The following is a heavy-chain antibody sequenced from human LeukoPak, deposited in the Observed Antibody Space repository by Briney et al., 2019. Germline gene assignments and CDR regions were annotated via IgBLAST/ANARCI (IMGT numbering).Heavy chain of an antibody. CDR1: GGSFSGYY. V-gene: IGHV4-34*01. CDR2: INHSGST. D-gene: IGHD2-8*01. Sequence: SETLSLTCAVYGGSFSGYYWSWIRQPPGKGLEWIGEINHSGSTNYNPSLKSRVTISVDTSKNQFSLKLSSVTAADTAVYYCARGLIFDNWGQGTLVTVSS. CDR3: ARGLIFDN. J-gene: IGHJ4*02.